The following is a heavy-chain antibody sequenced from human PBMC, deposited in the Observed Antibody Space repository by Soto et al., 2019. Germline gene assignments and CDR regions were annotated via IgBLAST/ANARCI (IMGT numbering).Heavy chain of an antibody. D-gene: IGHD3-22*01. V-gene: IGHV4-30-2*01. CDR2: IYHLGST. Sequence: PSETLSLTGAVSGGSISSGGYSWSWIWQPPGKGLEWIGYIYHLGSTYYNPSLKSRVTISVDRSKNQFSLKLSSVTAAETAVYYCARWTSGYFHEDWFDLWGQGTLVTVSS. CDR1: GGSISSGGYS. CDR3: ARWTSGYFHEDWFDL. J-gene: IGHJ5*02.